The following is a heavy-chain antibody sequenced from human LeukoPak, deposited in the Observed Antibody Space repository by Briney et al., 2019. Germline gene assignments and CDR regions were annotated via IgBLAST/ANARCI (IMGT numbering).Heavy chain of an antibody. V-gene: IGHV3-23*03. Sequence: GGSLRLSCAASGFTFSSYSMNWVRQAPGKGLEWVSLIYSGGSTYYADSVKGRFTISRDNSRNTLYLEMNSLRAEDTAIYFCAKNEGSSSSWFINWGQGTLVTFSS. CDR2: IYSGGST. J-gene: IGHJ4*02. CDR3: AKNEGSSSSWFIN. CDR1: GFTFSSYS. D-gene: IGHD6-13*01.